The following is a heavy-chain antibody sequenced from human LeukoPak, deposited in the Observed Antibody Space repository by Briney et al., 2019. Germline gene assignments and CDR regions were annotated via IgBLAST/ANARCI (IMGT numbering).Heavy chain of an antibody. V-gene: IGHV3-30-3*01. CDR2: ISYDGSNK. CDR3: ARDPPSCSGGSCYSLFYFDY. D-gene: IGHD2-15*01. Sequence: PGGSLRLSCAASGFTFSSYAMHWVRQAPGKGLEWVAVISYDGSNKYYADSVNGLFTISRDNSKNTLYLPMNSLRAEDTAVYYCARDPPSCSGGSCYSLFYFDYWGQGTLVTVSS. CDR1: GFTFSSYA. J-gene: IGHJ4*02.